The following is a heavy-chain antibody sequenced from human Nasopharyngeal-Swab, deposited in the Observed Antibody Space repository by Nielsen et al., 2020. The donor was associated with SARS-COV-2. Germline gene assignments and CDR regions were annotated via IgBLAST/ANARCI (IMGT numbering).Heavy chain of an antibody. V-gene: IGHV3-21*01. CDR2: ISSSSSYI. Sequence: GESLKISCAASGFTFSSYSMNWVRQAPGKGLEWVSSISSSSSYIYYADSVKGRFTISRDNSKNTLYLQMNSLRAEDTAVYYCARAPGADLDYWGQGTLVTVSS. J-gene: IGHJ4*02. CDR1: GFTFSSYS. D-gene: IGHD3-10*01. CDR3: ARAPGADLDY.